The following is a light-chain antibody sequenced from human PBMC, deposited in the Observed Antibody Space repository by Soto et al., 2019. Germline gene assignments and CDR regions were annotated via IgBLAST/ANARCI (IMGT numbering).Light chain of an antibody. J-gene: IGLJ1*01. CDR2: DVN. V-gene: IGLV2-11*01. CDR1: ITTVPGYDY. CDR3: CSYASSYTYV. Sequence: QSALTQPRSVSGSPGQSVAISCTGAITTVPGYDYVSWYQQRPGKSPKLIIYDVNKRPSEIPDRFSGSKSGNTASLTISGLQADDEADYYCCSYASSYTYVFGTGTKVTVL.